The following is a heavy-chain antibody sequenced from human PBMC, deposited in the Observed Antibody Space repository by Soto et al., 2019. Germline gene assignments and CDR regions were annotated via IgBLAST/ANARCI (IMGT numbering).Heavy chain of an antibody. CDR1: GGSISSGGYY. V-gene: IGHV4-31*03. J-gene: IGHJ6*02. CDR3: ARGGRRSPGMDV. Sequence: QVQLQESGPGRVKPSQTLSLTCTVSGGSISSGGYYWSWIRQHPGKGPEWIGYIYYSGSTYYNPSLKSRVTISVDTSKNQFSLKLSSVTAADTAVYYCARGGRRSPGMDVWGQGTTVTVSS. CDR2: IYYSGST.